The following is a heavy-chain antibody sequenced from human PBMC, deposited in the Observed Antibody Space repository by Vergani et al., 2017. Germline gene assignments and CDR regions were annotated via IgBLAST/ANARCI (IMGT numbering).Heavy chain of an antibody. CDR3: ARSSCGGDCYEFDY. CDR2: FSKGGTT. J-gene: IGHJ4*02. Sequence: LHLQESGPGLLKPSETRSLTCTASGGSVDNRDYYWGWIRRPPGKGLAWIGSFSKGGTTSLHPSVKSRVAISSDTAKNRFSLKLTSVSAADTAVYYCARSSCGGDCYEFDYWGQGILVTVSS. D-gene: IGHD2-21*02. V-gene: IGHV4-39*01. CDR1: GGSVDNRDYY.